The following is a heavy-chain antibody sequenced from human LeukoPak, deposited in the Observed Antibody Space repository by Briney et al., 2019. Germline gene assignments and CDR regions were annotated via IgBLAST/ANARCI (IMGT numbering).Heavy chain of an antibody. J-gene: IGHJ6*04. D-gene: IGHD3-10*02. V-gene: IGHV3-48*04. Sequence: GGTLRLSCAASGFTFSSYGLSWVRQAPGKGLEWVSYISSSGSTIYYADSVKGRFTISRDNAKNSLYLQMNSLRAEDTAVYYCAELGITMIGGVWGKGTTVTISS. CDR1: GFTFSSYG. CDR3: AELGITMIGGV. CDR2: ISSSGSTI.